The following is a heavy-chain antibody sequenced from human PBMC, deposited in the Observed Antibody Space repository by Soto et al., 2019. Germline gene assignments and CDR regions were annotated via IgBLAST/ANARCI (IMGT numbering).Heavy chain of an antibody. Sequence: SETLSLTCTVSGGSIISYYWSWIRQPPGKGLEWIGYIYDSGSTSYNPSLKSRVTISVDTSKNQFSLKLSSVTAADTAVYYCARVVGSSGDYFDYWGQGTLVTVSS. D-gene: IGHD3-10*01. V-gene: IGHV4-59*12. J-gene: IGHJ4*02. CDR1: GGSIISYY. CDR3: ARVVGSSGDYFDY. CDR2: IYDSGST.